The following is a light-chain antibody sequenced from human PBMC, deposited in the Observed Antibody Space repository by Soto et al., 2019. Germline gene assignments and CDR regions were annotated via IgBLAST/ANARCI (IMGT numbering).Light chain of an antibody. CDR3: QQYNNWRTWT. CDR1: QSVSSN. CDR2: GAS. Sequence: ERVMTQSPATLSVSPGERATLSCRASQSVSSNLAWYQQKPGQAPRLLIYGASTRATGIPARFSGSGSGTEFTLTISSLQSEDFAVYYCQQYNNWRTWTFGQGTKVDIK. V-gene: IGKV3-15*01. J-gene: IGKJ1*01.